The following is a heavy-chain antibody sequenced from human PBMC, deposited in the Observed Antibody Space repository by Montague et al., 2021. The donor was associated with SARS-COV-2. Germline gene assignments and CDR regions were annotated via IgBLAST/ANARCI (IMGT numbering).Heavy chain of an antibody. V-gene: IGHV4-59*01. CDR3: ARDRGRYFDSGSYNWLDS. Sequence: SETLSLTCTVSGGSISPYYWTWIRQPPGKGLEWIGYIYYTGNTKYKPSLKSRVTISVDTSKNQFSLNLKSVNAADTAVYYCARDRGRYFDSGSYNWLDSWGQGTLVTVSS. J-gene: IGHJ5*01. CDR1: GGSISPYY. CDR2: IYYTGNT. D-gene: IGHD3-10*01.